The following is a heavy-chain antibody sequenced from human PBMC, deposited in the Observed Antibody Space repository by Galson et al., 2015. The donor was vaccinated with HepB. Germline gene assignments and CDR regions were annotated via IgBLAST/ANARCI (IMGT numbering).Heavy chain of an antibody. CDR3: ARADDFWSGYRDAGTSRWFDS. J-gene: IGHJ5*01. D-gene: IGHD3-3*01. CDR2: ISGHNGKT. Sequence: SVKVSCKASGYTFTSYAITWVRQAPGQGLEWMGWISGHNGKTNSAQKFQDRVTITADKSTGTAFMELRSLRSEDTAVYYCARADDFWSGYRDAGTSRWFDSWGQGTLVIVSS. V-gene: IGHV1-18*04. CDR1: GYTFTSYA.